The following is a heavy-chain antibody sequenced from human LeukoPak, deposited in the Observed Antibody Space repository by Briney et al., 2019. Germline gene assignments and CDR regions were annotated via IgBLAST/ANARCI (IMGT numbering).Heavy chain of an antibody. J-gene: IGHJ4*02. CDR3: AREAPRANRCGSGEYYFVY. CDR1: GGSISSYY. Sequence: SETLSLTCTVSGGSISSYYWSWIRQPAGKGLEWIGRIYTSGSTNYNPSLKSRVTMSVDTSKNQFSLKLSSVTAADTAVYYCAREAPRANRCGSGEYYFVYWGEGTLVTVSS. CDR2: IYTSGST. V-gene: IGHV4-4*07. D-gene: IGHD2-15*01.